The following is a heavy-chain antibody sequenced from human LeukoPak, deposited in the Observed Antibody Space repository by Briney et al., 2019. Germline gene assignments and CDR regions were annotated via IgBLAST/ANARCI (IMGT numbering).Heavy chain of an antibody. CDR3: ASGEYCSSTSCSPRIDAFDI. Sequence: ASVKVSCTASAYTFTSYYMHWVRQAPGQELEWMGIINPSGGSRSYAQKFQGRVTMTRDTSTSTVYMELSSLRSEDTAVYYCASGEYCSSTSCSPRIDAFDIWGQGTMVTVSS. CDR2: INPSGGSR. V-gene: IGHV1-46*01. CDR1: AYTFTSYY. D-gene: IGHD2-2*01. J-gene: IGHJ3*02.